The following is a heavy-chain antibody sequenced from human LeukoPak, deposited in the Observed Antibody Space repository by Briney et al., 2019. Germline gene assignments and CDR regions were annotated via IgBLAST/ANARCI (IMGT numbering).Heavy chain of an antibody. CDR3: ARGYNWHDFDY. D-gene: IGHD1-1*01. CDR1: GGTFSSYA. Sequence: GASVKVSCKASGGTFSSYAISWVRQAPGQGLEWMGGIIPIFGTANYAQKFQGRVTITADKSTSTAYMELSSLRSEDTAVYYCARGYNWHDFDYWGQGTLVTVSS. V-gene: IGHV1-69*06. J-gene: IGHJ4*02. CDR2: IIPIFGTA.